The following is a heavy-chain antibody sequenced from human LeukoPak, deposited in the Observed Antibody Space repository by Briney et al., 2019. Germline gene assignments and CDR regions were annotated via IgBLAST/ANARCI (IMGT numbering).Heavy chain of an antibody. J-gene: IGHJ4*02. D-gene: IGHD2-8*02. V-gene: IGHV1-18*01. CDR1: GYTFTSYG. CDR3: ARGPFGWWYYFDY. CDR2: ISAYNGNT. Sequence: GASVKVSCKASGYTFTSYGISWVRQAPGQGLEWMGWISAYNGNTNYAQKFQGRVTMTRDTSTRTVDMELSSLRSEDTAVYYCARGPFGWWYYFDYWGQGTLVTVSS.